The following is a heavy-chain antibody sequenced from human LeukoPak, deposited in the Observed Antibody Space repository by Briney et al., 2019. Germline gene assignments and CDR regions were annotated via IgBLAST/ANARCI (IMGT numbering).Heavy chain of an antibody. V-gene: IGHV5-51*01. CDR1: GYSFIDYW. J-gene: IGHJ5*02. CDR2: IYPGDSDT. D-gene: IGHD5-24*01. CDR3: AKSNRGDGYNYWLDP. Sequence: GESLKISCKASGYSFIDYWIGWVRQMPGKGLEWMGIIYPGDSDTRYSPSFEGQVTISSDKSITTAYLQWSSLKASDTAMYYCAKSNRGDGYNYWLDPWGQGTLVTVSS.